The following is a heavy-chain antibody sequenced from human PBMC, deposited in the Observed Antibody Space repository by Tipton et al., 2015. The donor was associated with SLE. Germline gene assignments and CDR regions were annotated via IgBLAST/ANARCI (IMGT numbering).Heavy chain of an antibody. CDR2: INHSGST. V-gene: IGHV4-34*01. Sequence: TLSLTCAVYGGSFSGYYWSWIRQPPGKGLEWIGEINHSGSTKNNPSLKSRVTISVDTSTNQFSLKLYSVTAADTAVYYCARTMITFGGVIVQFDYWGQGTLVTVSS. D-gene: IGHD3-16*02. J-gene: IGHJ4*02. CDR1: GGSFSGYY. CDR3: ARTMITFGGVIVQFDY.